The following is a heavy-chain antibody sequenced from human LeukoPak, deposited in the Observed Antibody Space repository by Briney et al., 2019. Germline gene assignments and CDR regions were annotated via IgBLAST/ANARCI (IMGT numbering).Heavy chain of an antibody. V-gene: IGHV4-39*07. CDR2: IYYSGST. D-gene: IGHD3-16*01. CDR3: AREGQRYDYVWGSQNYDWFDP. Sequence: SETLSLTCTVSGGSISSSSYYWGWIRQPPGKGLEWIGSIYYSGSTYYNPSLKSRVTISVDTSKNQFSLKLSSVTAADTAVYYCAREGQRYDYVWGSQNYDWFDPWGQGTLVTVSS. CDR1: GGSISSSSYY. J-gene: IGHJ5*02.